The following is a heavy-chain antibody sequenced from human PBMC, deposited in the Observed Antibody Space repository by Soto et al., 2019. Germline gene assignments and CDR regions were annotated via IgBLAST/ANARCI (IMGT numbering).Heavy chain of an antibody. Sequence: GGSLILSCAASEFTFSNAWMSWVRQAPGKGLEWIGRIKGETDGGTTDYAAPVKGRFTISRDHSKDTLYLHMNSLRAEDTAVYYCVLWPPYYFDYWGQGTLVTVSS. CDR3: VLWPPYYFDY. CDR1: EFTFSNAW. CDR2: IKGETDGGTT. D-gene: IGHD3-10*01. J-gene: IGHJ4*02. V-gene: IGHV3-15*01.